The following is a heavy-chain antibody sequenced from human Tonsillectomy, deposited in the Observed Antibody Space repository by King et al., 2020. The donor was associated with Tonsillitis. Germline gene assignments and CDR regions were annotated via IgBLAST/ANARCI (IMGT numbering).Heavy chain of an antibody. CDR2: IYSGGST. Sequence: VQLVESGGGLVQPGGSLRLSCAASGFTVSSNYMSWVRQAPGKGLEWVSVIYSGGSTYYADSVKGRFTISRDNSKNTLYLQMNSLRAEDTAVYYCARLVVVTAIGFDWFDPWGQGTLVTVSS. D-gene: IGHD2-21*02. J-gene: IGHJ5*02. V-gene: IGHV3-66*01. CDR1: GFTVSSNY. CDR3: ARLVVVTAIGFDWFDP.